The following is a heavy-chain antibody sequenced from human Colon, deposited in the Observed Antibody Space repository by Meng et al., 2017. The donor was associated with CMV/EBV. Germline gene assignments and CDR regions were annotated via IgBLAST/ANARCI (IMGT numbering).Heavy chain of an antibody. CDR3: VRREYFDTVIGN. Sequence: GGSLRLSCQVSGNRFSNYWIGWVRQMPGKGLDWMGIIYPCDSDIVHNPSLEGRFTLSADKSISTAYLHWSSLRASDSAMYYCVRREYFDTVIGNWGQGTLVTVSS. V-gene: IGHV5-51*01. D-gene: IGHD4-17*01. J-gene: IGHJ4*02. CDR1: GNRFSNYW. CDR2: IYPCDSDI.